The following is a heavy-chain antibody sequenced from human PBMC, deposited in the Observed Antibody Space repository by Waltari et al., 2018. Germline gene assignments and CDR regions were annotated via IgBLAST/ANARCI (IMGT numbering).Heavy chain of an antibody. CDR1: GGSFSGYY. J-gene: IGHJ1*01. D-gene: IGHD3-3*01. Sequence: QVQLQQWGAGLLKPSETLSLTCAVYGGSFSGYYWSWIRQPPGKGLEWIGEINHSGSTNYNPSLKSRVTISVDTSKNQFSLKLSSLTAADTAVYYCARGRDFWSGYHPGFQHWGQGTLVTVSS. CDR2: INHSGST. V-gene: IGHV4-34*01. CDR3: ARGRDFWSGYHPGFQH.